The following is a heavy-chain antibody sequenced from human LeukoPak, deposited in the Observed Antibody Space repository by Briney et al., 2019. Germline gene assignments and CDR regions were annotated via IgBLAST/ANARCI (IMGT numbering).Heavy chain of an antibody. Sequence: PGGSLRLSCAASGFTFSSYAMSLVRQAPGKVLEWVSAISGSGGSTYYADSVKGRFTISRDNSKNTLYLQMNSLRAEATAVYYCAKDGGSHDAFDIWSQGTMVTVSS. V-gene: IGHV3-23*01. CDR3: AKDGGSHDAFDI. J-gene: IGHJ3*02. CDR1: GFTFSSYA. CDR2: ISGSGGST. D-gene: IGHD2-15*01.